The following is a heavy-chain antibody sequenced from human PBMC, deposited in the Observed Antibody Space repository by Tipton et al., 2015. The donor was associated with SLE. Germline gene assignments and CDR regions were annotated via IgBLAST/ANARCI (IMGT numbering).Heavy chain of an antibody. J-gene: IGHJ3*02. D-gene: IGHD4-23*01. CDR3: ARSRESVNSAAFEI. CDR1: CYSLSSGYY. Sequence: TLSLTCVVFCYSLSSGYYWGWIRQPPGKGLEWFGSISPTGSTYYNPSLKSRVTISLDTSKNHFSLRLTSVTAADAAVYSCARSRESVNSAAFEIWGQGTMVTVSS. CDR2: ISPTGST. V-gene: IGHV4-38-2*01.